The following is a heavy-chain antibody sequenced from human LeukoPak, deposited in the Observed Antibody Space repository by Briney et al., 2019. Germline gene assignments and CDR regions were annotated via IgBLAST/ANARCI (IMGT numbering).Heavy chain of an antibody. D-gene: IGHD3-3*01. V-gene: IGHV5-51*01. CDR1: GYSFTSYW. J-gene: IGHJ4*02. CDR3: ARQYYDFWSGYYPLDY. Sequence: GESLKISCKGSGYSFTSYWIGWVRQMPGKGLEWMGIIYPGDSDTRYSPSFQGQVTISADKSISTAYLQWSSLKASNTAMYYCARQYYDFWSGYYPLDYWGQGTLVTVSS. CDR2: IYPGDSDT.